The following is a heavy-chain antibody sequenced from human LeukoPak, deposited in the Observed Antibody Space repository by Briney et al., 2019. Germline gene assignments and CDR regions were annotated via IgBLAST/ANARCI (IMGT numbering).Heavy chain of an antibody. CDR3: ARWVKRWLQFWWFDP. J-gene: IGHJ5*02. CDR2: INHSGST. CDR1: GGSFSGDY. D-gene: IGHD5-24*01. V-gene: IGHV4-34*01. Sequence: SETLSLTCAVYGGSFSGDYWSWIRQPPGKGLEWIGEINHSGSTNYNPSLKSRVTISVDTSKNQFSLKLSSVTAADTAVYYCARWVKRWLQFWWFDPWGQGTLVTLSS.